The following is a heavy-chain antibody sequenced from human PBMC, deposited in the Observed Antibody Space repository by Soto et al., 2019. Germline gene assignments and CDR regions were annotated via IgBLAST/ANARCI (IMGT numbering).Heavy chain of an antibody. Sequence: GESLKISCKGSGYSFTSYWIGWVRQMPGKGLEWMGIIYPGDSDTRYSPSFQGQVTISADKSISTAYLQWSSLKASDTAMYYCASPRGGCSGGSCYSEDYYYGMDVWGQGTTVTVSS. CDR3: ASPRGGCSGGSCYSEDYYYGMDV. CDR2: IYPGDSDT. D-gene: IGHD2-15*01. CDR1: GYSFTSYW. V-gene: IGHV5-51*01. J-gene: IGHJ6*02.